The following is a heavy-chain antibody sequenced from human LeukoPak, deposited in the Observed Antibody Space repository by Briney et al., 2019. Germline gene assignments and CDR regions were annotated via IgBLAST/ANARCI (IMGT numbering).Heavy chain of an antibody. D-gene: IGHD3-10*01. V-gene: IGHV3-23*01. Sequence: AGESLRLSCAASGFTFSSYAMSWVRQAPGKGLEWVSAISGSGGSTYYADSVKGRFTISRDNSKSTLYLQMNSLRVEDTAVYYCAKEGYYGSGSFPDSWGQGTLVTVSS. CDR1: GFTFSSYA. CDR3: AKEGYYGSGSFPDS. CDR2: ISGSGGST. J-gene: IGHJ4*02.